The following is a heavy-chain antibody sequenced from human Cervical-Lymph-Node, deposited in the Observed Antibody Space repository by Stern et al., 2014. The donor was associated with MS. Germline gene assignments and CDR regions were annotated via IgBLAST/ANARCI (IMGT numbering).Heavy chain of an antibody. D-gene: IGHD1-1*01. J-gene: IGHJ4*02. V-gene: IGHV3-53*01. Sequence: EVQLVESGGGVIQPGGSLRVSCTASGFTVSRDSMTWVRQAPGKGLEWVSLITNVGSSFYTDSVKCRFPISRDDSKNTVYLHMTSLIAEDTAMYYCARDTSSPERSDWWGQGTLVTVSS. CDR2: ITNVGSS. CDR1: GFTVSRDS. CDR3: ARDTSSPERSDW.